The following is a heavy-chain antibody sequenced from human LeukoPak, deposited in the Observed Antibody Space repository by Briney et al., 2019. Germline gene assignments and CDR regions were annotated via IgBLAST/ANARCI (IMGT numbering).Heavy chain of an antibody. CDR2: IIPIFGTA. D-gene: IGHD2-2*01. CDR3: ARDHVVVPAAVESEEYYYYGMDV. J-gene: IGHJ6*02. V-gene: IGHV1-69*13. Sequence: ASVKVSCKASGGTFSSYAISWVRQAPGQGLEWMGGIIPIFGTANYAQKFQGRVTITADESTSTAYMELSSLRSEDTAVYYCARDHVVVPAAVESEEYYYYGMDVWGQGTTVTVSS. CDR1: GGTFSSYA.